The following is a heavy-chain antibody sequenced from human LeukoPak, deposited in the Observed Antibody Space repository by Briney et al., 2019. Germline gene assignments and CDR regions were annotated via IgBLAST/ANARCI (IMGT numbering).Heavy chain of an antibody. D-gene: IGHD6-6*01. CDR1: GYTFTSYA. J-gene: IGHJ5*02. CDR2: ISAYNGNT. Sequence: ASVKVSCKASGYTFTSYAMHLVRQAPRQPLEWMGWISAYNGNTNYAQKLQGRVTMTTDTSTSTAYMELRSLRSDATAVYYCARDYSGLRQLVRSWFDPWGQGTLVTVSS. CDR3: ARDYSGLRQLVRSWFDP. V-gene: IGHV1-18*01.